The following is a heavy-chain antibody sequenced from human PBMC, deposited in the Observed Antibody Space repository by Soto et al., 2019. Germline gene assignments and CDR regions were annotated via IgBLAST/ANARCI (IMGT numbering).Heavy chain of an antibody. CDR3: AREPVLDTAMGFDAFDI. J-gene: IGHJ3*02. CDR2: IIPILGIA. D-gene: IGHD5-18*01. CDR1: GGTFSSYT. V-gene: IGHV1-69*02. Sequence: QVQLVQSGAEVKKPGSSVKVSCKASGGTFSSYTISWVRQAPGQGLEWKGRIIPILGIANYAQKFQGRVTITADKSTSTAYMELSSLRAEDTAVYYCAREPVLDTAMGFDAFDIWGQGTMVTVSS.